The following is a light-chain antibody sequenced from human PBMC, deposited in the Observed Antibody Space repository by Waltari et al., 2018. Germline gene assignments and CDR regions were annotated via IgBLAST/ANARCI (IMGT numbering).Light chain of an antibody. V-gene: IGLV4-69*01. CDR3: QSWDTGINV. Sequence: QLVLTQPPSASASLGASVKLTCTLNSGHTRYAIAWHQQQPEKGPRFLMKLDSDGSHTKGDGIPDRFSGSSSGAERYRILSSRQSEDEADYYCQSWDTGINVFGGGTKLTVL. CDR1: SGHTRYA. CDR2: LDSDGSH. J-gene: IGLJ2*01.